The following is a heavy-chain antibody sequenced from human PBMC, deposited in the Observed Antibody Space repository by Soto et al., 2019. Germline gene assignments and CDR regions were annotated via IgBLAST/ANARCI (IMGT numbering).Heavy chain of an antibody. V-gene: IGHV5-51*01. D-gene: IGHD1-1*01. CDR3: ARRRVWNDAFDF. CDR2: IYPADSDT. Sequence: GESLNISCKASGYTFTIYLSGWVRQMPGKGLELMGVIYPADSDTRYRPPFQGQVTFSADKSLTTAYLQWNSLKTSDTARYYCARRRVWNDAFDFWGLGSLVTVSS. CDR1: GYTFTIYL. J-gene: IGHJ4*02.